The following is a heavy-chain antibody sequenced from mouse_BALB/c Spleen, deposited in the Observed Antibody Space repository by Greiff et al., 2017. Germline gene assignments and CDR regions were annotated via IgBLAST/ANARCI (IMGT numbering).Heavy chain of an antibody. D-gene: IGHD1-2*01. CDR2: ISSGGSYT. Sequence: EVHLVESGGGLVKPGGSLKLSCAASGFTFSSYTMSWVRQTPEKRLEWVATISSGGSYTYYPDSVKGRFTISRDNAKNTLYLQMSSLKSEDTAMYYCTRAFITTATIGFAYWGQGTLVTVSA. J-gene: IGHJ3*01. V-gene: IGHV5-6-4*01. CDR1: GFTFSSYT. CDR3: TRAFITTATIGFAY.